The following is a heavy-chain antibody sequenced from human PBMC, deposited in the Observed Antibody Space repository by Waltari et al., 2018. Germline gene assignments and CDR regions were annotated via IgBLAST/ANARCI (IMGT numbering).Heavy chain of an antibody. CDR3: TRSGERLAYYFDY. V-gene: IGHV3-30*04. CDR2: ISFDGKNE. Sequence: QLQLVESGGGVVQPGKSLKLTCTAPTFIFSKYAMHWVRQAPGKGLEWVAVISFDGKNEYYTDYVKGRFTISRDNSNNTLYLQMNSLRTEDTALYYCTRSGERLAYYFDYWGQGVLVTVSS. D-gene: IGHD3-10*01. CDR1: TFIFSKYA. J-gene: IGHJ4*02.